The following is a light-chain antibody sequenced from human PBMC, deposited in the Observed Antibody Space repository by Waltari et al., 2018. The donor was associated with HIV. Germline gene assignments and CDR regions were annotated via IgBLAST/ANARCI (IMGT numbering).Light chain of an antibody. J-gene: IGKJ3*01. CDR3: QQYYTTPWR. Sequence: DIVMTQSPDSLAVSLGESATINCKSSQSVLFSSNNKNYLAWYQQKPGQPPKLLIYWASTRESGVPDRFSGSGSGTDFTLTISSLQAEDVAVYYCQQYYTTPWRFGPGTKVDIK. V-gene: IGKV4-1*01. CDR1: QSVLFSSNNKNY. CDR2: WAS.